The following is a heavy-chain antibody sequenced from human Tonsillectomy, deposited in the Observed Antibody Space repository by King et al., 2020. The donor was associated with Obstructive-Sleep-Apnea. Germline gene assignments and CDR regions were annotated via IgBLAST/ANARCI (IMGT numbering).Heavy chain of an antibody. V-gene: IGHV3-30*04. CDR3: AREDNYGSGNYYKSFDS. CDR1: GLTFSTYA. J-gene: IGHJ4*02. D-gene: IGHD3-10*01. Sequence: VQLVESGGGVVRPGRSLRLSCGASGLTFSTYAMHWVRQAPGKGLEWVAFISDDGTNKYYADSVKGRFTISRDNSKNTVSLQMNSLRTDDTAVYYCAREDNYGSGNYYKSFDSWGQGTLVTVSS. CDR2: ISDDGTNK.